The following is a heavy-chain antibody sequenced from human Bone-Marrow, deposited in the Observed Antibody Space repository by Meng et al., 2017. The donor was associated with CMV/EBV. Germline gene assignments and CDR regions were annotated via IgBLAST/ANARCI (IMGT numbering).Heavy chain of an antibody. D-gene: IGHD3-3*01. CDR3: ARGFLEWLLIDY. CDR2: INPNSGGT. CDR1: GYTFTGYY. V-gene: IGHV1-2*02. J-gene: IGHJ4*02. Sequence: ASVKVSCKDSGYTFTGYYMHWVRQAPGQGLEWMGWINPNSGGTSYAQKFQGRVTMTRDTSISTAYMELSRLRSDDTAVYYCARGFLEWLLIDYWGQGTLVTVSS.